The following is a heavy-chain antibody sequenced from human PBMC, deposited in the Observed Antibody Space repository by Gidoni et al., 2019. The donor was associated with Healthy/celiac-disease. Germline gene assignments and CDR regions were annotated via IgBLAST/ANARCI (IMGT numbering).Heavy chain of an antibody. J-gene: IGHJ4*02. CDR3: ARASDGYCSGGSCYPMYYFDY. D-gene: IGHD2-15*01. Sequence: VQLVQSGAEVKKPGASVKVSCKASGYTFTSYAMHWGRQAPGQRLECMGWINAGNGNTKYSQKFQGRVTITRDTSASTAYMELSSLRSEDTAVYYCARASDGYCSGGSCYPMYYFDYWGQGTLVTVSS. CDR2: INAGNGNT. CDR1: GYTFTSYA. V-gene: IGHV1-3*01.